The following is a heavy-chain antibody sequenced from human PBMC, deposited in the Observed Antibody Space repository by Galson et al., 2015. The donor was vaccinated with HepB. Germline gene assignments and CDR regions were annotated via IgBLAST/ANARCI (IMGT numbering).Heavy chain of an antibody. J-gene: IGHJ6*03. D-gene: IGHD3-10*01. V-gene: IGHV1-46*01. CDR2: IDPSGGTT. Sequence: SVKVSCKASGYTFITYYMHSVRQAPGQGLEWMGMIDPSGGTTSYAQNFQGRVTMTSDTSTSTVHMELSSLRSEDTAVYYCARDRGENYMDVWGKGTTVTVSS. CDR1: GYTFITYY. CDR3: ARDRGENYMDV.